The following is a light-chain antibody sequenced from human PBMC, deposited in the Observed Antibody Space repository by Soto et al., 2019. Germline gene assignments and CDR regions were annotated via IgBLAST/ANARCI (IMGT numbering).Light chain of an antibody. CDR2: DVS. V-gene: IGKV3-11*01. Sequence: EIVLTQSPATLSLSPGERATLSCWASQSVSNSLPWYQQRPGQSPRLLINDVSTRATGIPARFGGSGSGTDFALTISSLETEDFAVYYCQQRTNWPLTFGGGTKVEI. CDR1: QSVSNS. J-gene: IGKJ4*01. CDR3: QQRTNWPLT.